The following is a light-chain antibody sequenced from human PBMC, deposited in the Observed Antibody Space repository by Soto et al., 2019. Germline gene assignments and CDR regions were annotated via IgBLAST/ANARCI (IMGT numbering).Light chain of an antibody. CDR2: GAS. CDR1: QNIDRW. CDR3: QQYKSYPLT. Sequence: DIQMTQSPSTLSASVGDRVTITCRASQNIDRWLAWYQQKPGKAPNLLIYGASNLESGAPSRFSGSGSGNAFTLTVSSLRPDDFATYYCQQYKSYPLTFGKGTKVEIK. J-gene: IGKJ1*01. V-gene: IGKV1-5*03.